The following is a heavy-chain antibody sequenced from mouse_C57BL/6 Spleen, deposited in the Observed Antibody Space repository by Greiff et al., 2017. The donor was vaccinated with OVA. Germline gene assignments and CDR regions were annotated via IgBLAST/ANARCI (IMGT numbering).Heavy chain of an antibody. V-gene: IGHV1-64*01. D-gene: IGHD1-1*01. J-gene: IGHJ4*01. Sequence: QVQLKQSGAELVKPGASVKLSCKASGYTFTSYWMHWVKQRPGQGLEWIGMIHPNSGSTNYNEKFKSKATLTVDKSSSTAYMQLSSLTSEDSAVYYCAREDYYYGSSYGDYWGQGTSVTVSS. CDR3: AREDYYYGSSYGDY. CDR2: IHPNSGST. CDR1: GYTFTSYW.